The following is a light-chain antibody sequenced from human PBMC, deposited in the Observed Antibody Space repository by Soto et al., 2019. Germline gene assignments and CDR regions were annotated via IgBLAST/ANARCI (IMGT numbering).Light chain of an antibody. CDR2: DVS. V-gene: IGLV2-11*01. Sequence: QSALIQPRSVSGSPGQSVTISCTGTSNDVGGYNFVSWYQQHPGKAPKLMIYDVSKRPSGVPDRFSGSKSGNTASLTISGLQAEDEADHYCCSYAGSHYVFGTGTKLTV. CDR3: CSYAGSHYV. CDR1: SNDVGGYNF. J-gene: IGLJ1*01.